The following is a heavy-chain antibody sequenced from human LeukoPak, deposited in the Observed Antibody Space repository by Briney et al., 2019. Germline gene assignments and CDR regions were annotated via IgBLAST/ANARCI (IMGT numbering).Heavy chain of an antibody. CDR3: ASHLGYCSTTSCSHFDY. Sequence: SETLSLTCTVSGGSISSSSYYWGWIRQPPGKGLEWIGSIYYSGSTYYNPSLKSRVTISVDTSKNQFSLKLSSVTAADTAVYYWASHLGYCSTTSCSHFDYWGQGTLVTVSS. V-gene: IGHV4-39*01. D-gene: IGHD2-2*01. CDR2: IYYSGST. J-gene: IGHJ4*02. CDR1: GGSISSSSYY.